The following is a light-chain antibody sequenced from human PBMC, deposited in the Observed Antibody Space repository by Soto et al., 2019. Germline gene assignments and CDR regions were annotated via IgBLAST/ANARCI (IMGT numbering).Light chain of an antibody. J-gene: IGLJ1*01. CDR1: NIGSKS. V-gene: IGLV3-21*04. CDR2: YDS. Sequence: SYVLTQPPSVSVAPGKTARITCGGNNIGSKSVYWYQQKPGQAPVLVIYYDSDRPSGIPERFSGSNSGNTATLTISRVEAGDEADYYCQVWDSSSDPRGVFGTGTKVTVL. CDR3: QVWDSSSDPRGV.